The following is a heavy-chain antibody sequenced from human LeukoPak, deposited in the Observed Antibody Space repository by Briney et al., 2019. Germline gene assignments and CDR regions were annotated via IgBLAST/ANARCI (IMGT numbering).Heavy chain of an antibody. CDR3: AREGVANGMDV. CDR1: GFTFDDYA. CDR2: INQDGSEK. Sequence: GGSLRLSCAASGFTFDDYAMHWVRQAPGKGLEWVANINQDGSEKYYVDSVKGRFTISRDNAKNSLYLQMNSLRAEDTAVFYCAREGVANGMDVWGQGTTVTVSS. V-gene: IGHV3-7*01. D-gene: IGHD5-12*01. J-gene: IGHJ6*02.